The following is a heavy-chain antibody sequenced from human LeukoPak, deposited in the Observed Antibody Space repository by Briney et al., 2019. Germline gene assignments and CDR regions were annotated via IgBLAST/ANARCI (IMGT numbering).Heavy chain of an antibody. Sequence: GGSLRLSCAASGLTFDDYGMSWVRQAPGKGLEWVSGINWNGGSTGYADSVKGRFTISRDNAKNSLYLQMNSLRAEDTALYYCAGYSSGYYLDGWGQGTLVTVSS. D-gene: IGHD3-22*01. V-gene: IGHV3-20*04. J-gene: IGHJ4*02. CDR1: GLTFDDYG. CDR3: AGYSSGYYLDG. CDR2: INWNGGST.